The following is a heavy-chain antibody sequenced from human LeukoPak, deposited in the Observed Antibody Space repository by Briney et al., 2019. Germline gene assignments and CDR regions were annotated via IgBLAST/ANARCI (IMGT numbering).Heavy chain of an antibody. CDR1: GFTVSSNY. CDR3: ARGLYSGSYETFDY. Sequence: PGGSLRLSCAASGFTVSSNYMSWVRQAPGKGLEWVSVIYSGGSTYYADSVKGRFTISRDNSKNTLYLQMNSLRAEDTAAYYCARGLYSGSYETFDYWGQGTLVTVSS. V-gene: IGHV3-53*01. D-gene: IGHD1-26*01. J-gene: IGHJ4*02. CDR2: IYSGGST.